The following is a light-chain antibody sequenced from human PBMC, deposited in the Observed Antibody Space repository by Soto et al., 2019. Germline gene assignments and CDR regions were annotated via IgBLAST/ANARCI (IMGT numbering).Light chain of an antibody. V-gene: IGKV2D-29*02. Sequence: DIVMTQRPLSLSVTPGQPGSISCKSRQSLLHGDGKTLLYWYLQKPGQSPQILISQVSNRFSGMSERFSGSGSGTDFTLKISRVEAADVCGYYCLHSIELPRRFGQGTKVEIK. CDR1: QSLLHGDGKTL. CDR3: LHSIELPRR. CDR2: QVS. J-gene: IGKJ1*01.